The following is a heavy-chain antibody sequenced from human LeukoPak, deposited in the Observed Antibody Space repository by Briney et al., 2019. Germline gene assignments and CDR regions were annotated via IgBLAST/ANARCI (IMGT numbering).Heavy chain of an antibody. J-gene: IGHJ4*02. Sequence: SETLSLTCAVSGGSISSGGYSWSWIRQPPGKGLEWIGYIYHSGSTYYNPSLKSRVTISVDTSKNQFSLKLSSVTAADTAVYYCASDLGYSSSWSFDYWGQGTLVTVSS. CDR1: GGSISSGGYS. CDR3: ASDLGYSSSWSFDY. D-gene: IGHD6-13*01. V-gene: IGHV4-30-2*01. CDR2: IYHSGST.